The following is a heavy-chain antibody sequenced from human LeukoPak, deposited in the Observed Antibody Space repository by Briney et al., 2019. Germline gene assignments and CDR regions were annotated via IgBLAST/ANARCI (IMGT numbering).Heavy chain of an antibody. Sequence: GGSLRLSCAASGFTFSSYAMSWVRQAPGKGLDWVSSISGSGGDTYYSDSVRGRFTISRDNAKNSLYLQMNSLRAEDTSVYYCARDRPPDYWGQGTLVTVSS. V-gene: IGHV3-23*01. CDR2: ISGSGGDT. J-gene: IGHJ4*02. CDR3: ARDRPPDY. CDR1: GFTFSSYA.